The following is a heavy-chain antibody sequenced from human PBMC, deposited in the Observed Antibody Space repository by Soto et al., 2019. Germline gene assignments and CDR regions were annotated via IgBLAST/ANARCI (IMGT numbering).Heavy chain of an antibody. CDR2: ISGSGGST. V-gene: IGHV3-23*01. CDR3: AKDPYDRSGYYSDY. CDR1: GFTFSSYA. D-gene: IGHD3-22*01. Sequence: PVGSLRLSCAASGFTFSSYAMSWFRQAPGKGLEWVSAISGSGGSTYYADSVKGRFTISRDNSKNTLYLQMNSLRAEDTAVYYCAKDPYDRSGYYSDYWGQGTLVTVSS. J-gene: IGHJ4*02.